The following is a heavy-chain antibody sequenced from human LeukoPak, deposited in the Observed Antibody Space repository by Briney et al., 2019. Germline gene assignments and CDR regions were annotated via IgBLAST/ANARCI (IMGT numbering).Heavy chain of an antibody. CDR3: TRPTLDLGDPIDY. J-gene: IGHJ4*02. CDR1: GYSFTSYW. CDR2: IFPGDSDI. V-gene: IGHV5-51*01. Sequence: GESLKISCKGSGYSFTSYWIGWVRQMPGKGLEWMGIIFPGDSDIRYSPSFQGQVTISAGKSMSTAYLQWSSLKPSDTAIYYCTRPTLDLGDPIDYWGQGTLVTVSS. D-gene: IGHD4-17*01.